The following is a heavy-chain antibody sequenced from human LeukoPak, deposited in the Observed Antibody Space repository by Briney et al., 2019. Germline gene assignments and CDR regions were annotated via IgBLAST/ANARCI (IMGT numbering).Heavy chain of an antibody. CDR2: IYYSGST. D-gene: IGHD6-13*01. CDR1: GGSISSSSYY. J-gene: IGHJ4*02. V-gene: IGHV4-39*01. CDR3: ARVRGKAAAGKGILDY. Sequence: SETLSLTCTVSGGSISSSSYYWGWIRQPPGKGLEWIGSIYYSGSTYYNPSLKSRVTISVDTSKNQFSLKLSSVTAADTAVYYCARVRGKAAAGKGILDYWGQGTLVTVSS.